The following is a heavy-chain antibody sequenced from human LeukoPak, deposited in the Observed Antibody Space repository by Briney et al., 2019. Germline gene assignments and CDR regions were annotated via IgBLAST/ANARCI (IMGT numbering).Heavy chain of an antibody. D-gene: IGHD6-13*01. CDR2: ISAYNGNT. CDR1: GYTFTSYG. J-gene: IGHJ3*02. CDR3: AREGAAAGTPDAFDI. Sequence: GASVKVSCTASGYTFTSYGISWVRQAPGQGLEWMGWISAYNGNTNYAQKLQGRVTMTTDTSTSTAYMELRSLRSDDTAVYYCAREGAAAGTPDAFDIWGQGTMVTVSS. V-gene: IGHV1-18*01.